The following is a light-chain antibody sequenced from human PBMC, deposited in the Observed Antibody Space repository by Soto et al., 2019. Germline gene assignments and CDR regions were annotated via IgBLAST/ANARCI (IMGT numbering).Light chain of an antibody. CDR1: QSVTSSH. V-gene: IGKV3-20*01. CDR2: GAS. J-gene: IGKJ2*01. CDR3: LLYFSPDRYT. Sequence: EIVLTQTPGNLSLSPGERATLSCRASQSVTSSHLAWYQQKPGQATRLLIYGASTRATGIPDRFSGSGSDTDFSLTIRRLDPEDFAMYYCLLYFSPDRYTFGPGTKVQIK.